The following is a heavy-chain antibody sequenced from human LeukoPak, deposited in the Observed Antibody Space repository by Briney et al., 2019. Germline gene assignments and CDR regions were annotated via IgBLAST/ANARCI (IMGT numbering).Heavy chain of an antibody. CDR2: MNPNSGNT. V-gene: IGHV1-8*01. D-gene: IGHD3-22*01. CDR1: GYTFTSYD. Sequence: ASVKVSCKASGYTFTSYDINWVRQATGQGLEWMGWMNPNSGNTGYAQKFQGRVTMTRNTSISTAYMELSSLRSEDTAVYYCARGGLKHYYDSSDYCYGMDVWGQGTTVTVSS. CDR3: ARGGLKHYYDSSDYCYGMDV. J-gene: IGHJ6*02.